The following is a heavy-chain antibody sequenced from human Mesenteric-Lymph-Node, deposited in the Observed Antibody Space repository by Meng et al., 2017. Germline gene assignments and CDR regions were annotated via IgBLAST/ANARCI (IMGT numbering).Heavy chain of an antibody. J-gene: IGHJ6*02. D-gene: IGHD4-23*01. Sequence: ESLKISCAASGFTFSSYAMSWIRQTPGKGLEWIGYIHNRGGTTYNPSLKSRVTMSVDTSKNQFSLKLSSVAAADTAVYYCAKVLWTDYGGNSGVDYYYGMDVWGQGTTVTVSS. CDR3: AKVLWTDYGGNSGVDYYYGMDV. V-gene: IGHV4-59*01. CDR1: GFTFSSYA. CDR2: IHNRGGT.